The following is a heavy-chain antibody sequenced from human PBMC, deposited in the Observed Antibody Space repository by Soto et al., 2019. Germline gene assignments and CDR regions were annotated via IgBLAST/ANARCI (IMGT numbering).Heavy chain of an antibody. J-gene: IGHJ4*02. CDR3: AKVGFCSGGSCYLGAFDY. CDR1: GFTFSSYG. Sequence: GGSLRLSCAASGFTFSSYGMHWVRQAPGKGLEWVAVISYDGSNKYYADSVKGRFTISRDNSKNTLYLQMNSLRAEDTAVYYCAKVGFCSGGSCYLGAFDYWGQGTLVTVSS. V-gene: IGHV3-30*18. D-gene: IGHD2-15*01. CDR2: ISYDGSNK.